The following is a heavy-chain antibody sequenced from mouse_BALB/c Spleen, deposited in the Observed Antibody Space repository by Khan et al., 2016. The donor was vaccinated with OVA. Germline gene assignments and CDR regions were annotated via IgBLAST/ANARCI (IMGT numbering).Heavy chain of an antibody. D-gene: IGHD3-3*01. J-gene: IGHJ3*01. V-gene: IGHV3-2*02. Sequence: VQLKQSGPGLVKPSQSLSLTCTVTGYSITSDYAWNWIRQFPGNKLEWMGYITYSGSTSYRPFLKSRISITRDTSKNQFFLQLNSVTTEDTATYYGAMGQTYWGQGTLVTVSA. CDR2: ITYSGST. CDR3: AMGQTY. CDR1: GYSITSDYA.